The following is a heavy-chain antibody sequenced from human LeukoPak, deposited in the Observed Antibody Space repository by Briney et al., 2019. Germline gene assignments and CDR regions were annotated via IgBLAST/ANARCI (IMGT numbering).Heavy chain of an antibody. CDR3: AKDSGVHLFDS. V-gene: IGHV3-23*01. J-gene: IGHJ4*02. D-gene: IGHD2-8*01. CDR1: GITFSSYA. CDR2: ISYSGDTT. Sequence: PGGSLRLSCAASGITFSSYAMSWVRQAPGKGLEWVSAISYSGDTTYYADSVKGRFTISRDNSKNTLYLQMNSLRVEDTAVYYCAKDSGVHLFDSWGQGTLVIVSS.